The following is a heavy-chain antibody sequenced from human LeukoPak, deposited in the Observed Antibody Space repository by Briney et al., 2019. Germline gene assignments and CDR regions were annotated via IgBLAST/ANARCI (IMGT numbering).Heavy chain of an antibody. Sequence: SETLSLTCTVSGGSISSISYYWGWIRQPPGKGLEWIGNIYYSGSTYYNPSLKSRVTISVDTSKNQFSLKLSSVTAADTALYYCARGPPPFWYFDLWGRGTLVTASS. V-gene: IGHV4-39*07. CDR3: ARGPPPFWYFDL. J-gene: IGHJ2*01. CDR2: IYYSGST. CDR1: GGSISSISYY.